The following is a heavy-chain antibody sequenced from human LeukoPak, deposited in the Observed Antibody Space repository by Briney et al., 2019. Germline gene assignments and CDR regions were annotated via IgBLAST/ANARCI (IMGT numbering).Heavy chain of an antibody. V-gene: IGHV3-7*01. J-gene: IGHJ6*02. Sequence: GGSLRLSCAASGFTLSSYWMSWVRQAPGKGLEWVANIKQDGSEKYYVDSVKGRFTISRDNPKNSLYLQMNSLRAEDPAVYYCARDFQITASLIAVAGFIQLLPDKYGMDVWGQGTTVTVSS. D-gene: IGHD6-19*01. CDR1: GFTLSSYW. CDR3: ARDFQITASLIAVAGFIQLLPDKYGMDV. CDR2: IKQDGSEK.